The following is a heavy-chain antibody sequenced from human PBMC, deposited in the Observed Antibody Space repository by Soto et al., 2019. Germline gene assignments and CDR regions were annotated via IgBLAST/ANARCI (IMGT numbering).Heavy chain of an antibody. CDR1: GFTFGGNA. V-gene: IGHV3-23*01. CDR3: AQCIGNGNGYSNWYFNL. J-gene: IGHJ2*01. CDR2: LSGRGVST. Sequence: EVQLLESGGGLVQPGGSLRLSCAASGFTFGGNAMSWVRQAPAKGPEWVSGLSGRGVSTYYAASVRGRFTISRDNCKNTRFQEKNGLRDEETAVYYCAQCIGNGNGYSNWYFNLWGRGTLVTVSS. D-gene: IGHD6-25*01.